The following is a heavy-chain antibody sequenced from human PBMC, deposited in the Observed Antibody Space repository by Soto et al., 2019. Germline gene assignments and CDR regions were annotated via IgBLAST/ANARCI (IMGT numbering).Heavy chain of an antibody. Sequence: PSETLSLTCTVSGGSISSYYWSWIRQPPGKGLEWIGYIYYSGSTNYNPSLKSRVTISVDTSKNQFSLKLSSVTAAETAVYYCARGLVDTAMVRDTKCAFDYWGQGTLVTVSS. J-gene: IGHJ4*02. CDR3: ARGLVDTAMVRDTKCAFDY. CDR1: GGSISSYY. CDR2: IYYSGST. D-gene: IGHD5-18*01. V-gene: IGHV4-59*01.